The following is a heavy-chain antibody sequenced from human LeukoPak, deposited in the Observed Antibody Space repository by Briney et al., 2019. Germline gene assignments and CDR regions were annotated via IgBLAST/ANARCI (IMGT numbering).Heavy chain of an antibody. V-gene: IGHV3-30*04. CDR2: ISYDGSNK. D-gene: IGHD4-17*01. J-gene: IGHJ4*02. CDR1: GFTFSSYP. Sequence: GGSLRLSCAASGFTFSSYPMHWVRQAPGKGLEWVAVISYDGSNKYYADSVKGRFTISRGNSKNTQYLQMNSLRAEDTAVYFCARNSLLGDKDYYFDYWGQGTLVTVSS. CDR3: ARNSLLGDKDYYFDY.